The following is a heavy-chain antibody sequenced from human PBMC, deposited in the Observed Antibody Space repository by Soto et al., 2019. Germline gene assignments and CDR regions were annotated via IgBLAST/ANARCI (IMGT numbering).Heavy chain of an antibody. CDR1: GFTVSSNY. CDR3: ARVRYCSGGSCYWVFDY. V-gene: IGHV3-53*04. J-gene: IGHJ4*02. CDR2: IYSGGST. Sequence: GGSLRLSCAASGFTVSSNYMSWVRQAPGKGLEWVSVIYSGGSTYYADSVKGRFTISRHNSKNTLYLQMNSLRAEDTAVYYFARVRYCSGGSCYWVFDYWGQGTLVTVSS. D-gene: IGHD2-15*01.